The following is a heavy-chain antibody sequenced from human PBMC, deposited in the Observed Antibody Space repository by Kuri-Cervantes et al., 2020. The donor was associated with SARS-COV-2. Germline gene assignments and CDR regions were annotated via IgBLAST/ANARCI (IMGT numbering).Heavy chain of an antibody. CDR1: GYTFTSYA. Sequence: ASVKVSCKASGYTFTSYAMHWVRQAPGQRLEWMEWSNHGNGNTKYSQEFQGRVTITRDTSASTAYMELSSLRSEDTAVYYCARGSLRRITIFGVVIISYMDVWGKGTTVTVSS. CDR2: SNHGNGNT. D-gene: IGHD3-3*01. J-gene: IGHJ6*03. V-gene: IGHV1-3*02. CDR3: ARGSLRRITIFGVVIISYMDV.